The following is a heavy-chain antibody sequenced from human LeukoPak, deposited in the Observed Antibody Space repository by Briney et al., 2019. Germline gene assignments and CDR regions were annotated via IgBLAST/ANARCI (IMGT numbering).Heavy chain of an antibody. D-gene: IGHD6-13*01. Sequence: SGKVSCKXSGFTFTSSAMQWVRQARGQRLEWRVWIVFGSGNTNHAQKFQERVTITRDMSTSTAYMELSSLRSEDTAVYYCAEGRSIAAAGFLFWDWGQGTLVTVSS. CDR1: GFTFTSSA. CDR3: AEGRSIAAAGFLFWD. V-gene: IGHV1-58*02. J-gene: IGHJ4*02. CDR2: IVFGSGNT.